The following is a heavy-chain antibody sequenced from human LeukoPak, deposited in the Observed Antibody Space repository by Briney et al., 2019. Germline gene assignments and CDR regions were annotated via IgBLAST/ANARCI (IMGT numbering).Heavy chain of an antibody. CDR3: AKDRIAAPPDYYYYGMDV. CDR1: GFTFDSYW. V-gene: IGHV3-7*01. J-gene: IGHJ6*02. CDR2: IKQDGSEK. D-gene: IGHD6-13*01. Sequence: PGGSLRLSCAASGFTFDSYWMSWVRQAPGKGLEWVANIKQDGSEKYYVDSVKGRFTISRDNANKNSLYLQMNSLRAEDTSVYYCAKDRIAAPPDYYYYGMDVWGQGTTVTVSS.